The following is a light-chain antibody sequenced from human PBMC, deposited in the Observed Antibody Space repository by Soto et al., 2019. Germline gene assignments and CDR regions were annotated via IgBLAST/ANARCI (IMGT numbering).Light chain of an antibody. J-gene: IGKJ4*01. CDR1: QSVANY. CDR3: QQYATSPLT. Sequence: EIVLTQSPGTLSLSPGERATFSCRASQSVANYLAWYQQKPGQAPRLLIYGALSRATGIPDRFSGSGSGTDFTLTISRLEPEDFALYYCQQYATSPLTFGGGTKVDIK. CDR2: GAL. V-gene: IGKV3-20*01.